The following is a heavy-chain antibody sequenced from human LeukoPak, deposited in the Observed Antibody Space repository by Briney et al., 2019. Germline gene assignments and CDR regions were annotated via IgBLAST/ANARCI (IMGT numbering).Heavy chain of an antibody. Sequence: ASVKVSCKASGYTFNGDYMHWARQARGQGLEWMGWINPKSGGTNYAQKFQDRVTMTRDTSISTAYMELSRLRSDDTAVYYCARVGTYSSSWRVYYYMDVCGKGTTVTVSS. J-gene: IGHJ6*03. V-gene: IGHV1-2*02. CDR2: INPKSGGT. CDR3: ARVGTYSSSWRVYYYMDV. D-gene: IGHD6-13*01. CDR1: GYTFNGDY.